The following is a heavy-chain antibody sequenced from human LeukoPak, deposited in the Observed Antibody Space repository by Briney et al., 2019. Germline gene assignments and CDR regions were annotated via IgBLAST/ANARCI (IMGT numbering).Heavy chain of an antibody. D-gene: IGHD1-26*01. CDR3: ARSYSWSYLPFDY. Sequence: SETLSLTCAVYGGSFSGYYWSWIRQPPGKGLEWIGEINHSGSTNYNPSLKSRVTISVDTSKNQFSLKLSSVTAADTAVYYCARSYSWSYLPFDYWGQRTLVTVSS. CDR2: INHSGST. CDR1: GGSFSGYY. J-gene: IGHJ4*02. V-gene: IGHV4-34*01.